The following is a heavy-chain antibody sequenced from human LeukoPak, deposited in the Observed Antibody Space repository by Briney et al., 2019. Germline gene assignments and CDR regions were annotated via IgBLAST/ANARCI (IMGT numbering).Heavy chain of an antibody. D-gene: IGHD5-24*01. CDR2: IYTSGST. J-gene: IGHJ4*02. CDR3: ARGRDGYNSY. V-gene: IGHV4-4*09. CDR1: GGSISSYY. Sequence: SETLSLTCTVSGGSISSYYWSWIRQPPGKGLEWIGYIYTSGSTNYNPSLKSRVTISVDTSKNQFSLKLSSVTAADTAVYYCARGRDGYNSYWGQGTLVTVSS.